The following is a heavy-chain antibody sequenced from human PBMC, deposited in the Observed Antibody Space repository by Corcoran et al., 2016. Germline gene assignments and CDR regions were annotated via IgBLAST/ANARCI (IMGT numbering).Heavy chain of an antibody. D-gene: IGHD3-22*01. CDR3: ARDEFRYYYDSSGYRAFDY. Sequence: QVQLVQSGAEVKKPGASVKVSCKASGYTFTSYGISWVRQAPGQGLEWMGWISAYNGNTNYAQKLQGRVTMTTDTSTSTAYMELRSLRSDDTAVYYCARDEFRYYYDSSGYRAFDYWGQGTLVTVSS. CDR1: GYTFTSYG. CDR2: ISAYNGNT. J-gene: IGHJ4*02. V-gene: IGHV1-18*01.